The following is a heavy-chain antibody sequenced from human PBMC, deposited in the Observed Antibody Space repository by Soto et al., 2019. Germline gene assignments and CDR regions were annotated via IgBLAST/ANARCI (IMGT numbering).Heavy chain of an antibody. D-gene: IGHD5-12*01. J-gene: IGHJ4*02. CDR2: IYPGDSDT. V-gene: IGHV5-51*01. CDR1: GYSFTTYW. CDR3: ARRYSLPSGWLYSFHV. Sequence: GESLKISCKGSGYSFTTYWIGWVRQMPGKGLEWMGIIYPGDSDTRYSPSFQGQVAISADKSISTTYLQWSSLKASDTAIYYCARRYSLPSGWLYSFHVWGQGTLVTVSS.